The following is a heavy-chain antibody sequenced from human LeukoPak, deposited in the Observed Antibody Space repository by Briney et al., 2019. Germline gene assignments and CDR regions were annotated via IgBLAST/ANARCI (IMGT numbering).Heavy chain of an antibody. Sequence: GGSLRLSCAASGFTFSSYAMSWVRQAPGKGLEWVSSISSSSSYIYYADSVKGRFTISRDNAKNSLYLQMNSLRAEDTAVYYCARGLESSSWYNRDYHYYYYYYMDVWGKGTTVTVSS. J-gene: IGHJ6*03. D-gene: IGHD6-13*01. CDR1: GFTFSSYA. V-gene: IGHV3-21*01. CDR3: ARGLESSSWYNRDYHYYYYYYMDV. CDR2: ISSSSSYI.